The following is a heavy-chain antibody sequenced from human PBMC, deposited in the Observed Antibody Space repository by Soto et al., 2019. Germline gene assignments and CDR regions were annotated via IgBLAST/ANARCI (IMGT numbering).Heavy chain of an antibody. CDR3: AKDLSRTIPSFDY. Sequence: GGSLRLSCAASGFTFSNYALSWVRQAPGKGLEWVSTISGAGGGTYYSDSVKGRFTISRDSSQNTLYLQLSSLRADDTAVYYCAKDLSRTIPSFDYWGQGTLVTVSS. CDR2: ISGAGGGT. CDR1: GFTFSNYA. J-gene: IGHJ4*02. D-gene: IGHD2-21*01. V-gene: IGHV3-23*01.